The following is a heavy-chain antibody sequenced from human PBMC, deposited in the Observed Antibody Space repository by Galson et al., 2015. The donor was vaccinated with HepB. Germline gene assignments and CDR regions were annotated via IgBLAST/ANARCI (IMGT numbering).Heavy chain of an antibody. CDR3: ARVLRGWYHIELDY. J-gene: IGHJ4*02. CDR2: MNPNSGNT. Sequence: SVKVSCKASGYTFTSYDINWVRQATGQGLEWMGWMNPNSGNTGYAQKFQGRVTMTRNTSISTAYMELSSLRSEDTAVYYCARVLRGWYHIELDYWGQGTLVTVSS. D-gene: IGHD6-19*01. CDR1: GYTFTSYD. V-gene: IGHV1-8*01.